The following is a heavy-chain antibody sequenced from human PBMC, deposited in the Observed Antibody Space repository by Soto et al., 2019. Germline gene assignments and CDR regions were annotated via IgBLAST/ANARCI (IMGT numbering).Heavy chain of an antibody. J-gene: IGHJ4*02. Sequence: EVQLVESGGGLVQPGGSLRLSCAASGFTFSSYAMHWVRQAPGKGLAYVSAISGNGGSTYSADYVKGRFTISRENSKNTLYLQMGSLRAEDMAVYYCARRGYGLYFDYWGQGTLVTVSS. D-gene: IGHD3-10*01. CDR3: ARRGYGLYFDY. CDR1: GFTFSSYA. CDR2: ISGNGGST. V-gene: IGHV3-64*07.